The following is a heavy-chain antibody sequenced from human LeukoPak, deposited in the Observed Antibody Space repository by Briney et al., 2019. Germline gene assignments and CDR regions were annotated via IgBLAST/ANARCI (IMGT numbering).Heavy chain of an antibody. CDR1: GGSISSYY. D-gene: IGHD1-1*01. V-gene: IGHV4-59*08. J-gene: IGHJ5*02. CDR3: ARRIEERREGTVWFDP. Sequence: SETLSLTCTVSGGSISSYYWSWIRQPPGKGLEWIGYIYYSGSTNYNPSLKSRVTISVDTSKNQFSLKLSSVTAADTAVYYCARRIEERREGTVWFDPWGQGTLVTVSS. CDR2: IYYSGST.